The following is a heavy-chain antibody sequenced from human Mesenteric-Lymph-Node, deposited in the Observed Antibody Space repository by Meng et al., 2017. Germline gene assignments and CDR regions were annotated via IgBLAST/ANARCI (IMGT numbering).Heavy chain of an antibody. D-gene: IGHD1-26*01. V-gene: IGHV4-34*01. CDR2: INHSGST. J-gene: IGHJ4*02. CDR1: GGSFSGYY. Sequence: QWQLPLWGARLLKPSETLSVTFAFYGGSFSGYYWSWIRQPPGKGLEWIGEINHSGSTNYNPSLKSRVTISVDTSKNQLSLKLSSVTAADTAVYYCAYSGSNYPDYWGQGTLVTVSS. CDR3: AYSGSNYPDY.